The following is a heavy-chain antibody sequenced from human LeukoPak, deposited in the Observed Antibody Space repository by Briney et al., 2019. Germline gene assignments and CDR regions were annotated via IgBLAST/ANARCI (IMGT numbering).Heavy chain of an antibody. V-gene: IGHV1-2*02. J-gene: IGHJ4*02. CDR3: ARDQTYCSGGSCYSPIDDY. Sequence: ASVKVSCKASGYTFTGYYMHWVRQAPGQGLEWMGWINPNSGGTNYAQKFQGRVTMTRDTSISTAYMELSRLRSDDTAVYYCARDQTYCSGGSCYSPIDDYWGQGTLVTVSS. CDR1: GYTFTGYY. CDR2: INPNSGGT. D-gene: IGHD2-15*01.